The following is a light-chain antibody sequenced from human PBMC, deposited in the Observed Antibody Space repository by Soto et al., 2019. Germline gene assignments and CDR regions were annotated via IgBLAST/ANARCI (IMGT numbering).Light chain of an antibody. V-gene: IGLV2-18*02. CDR3: SSFTSSSTYV. Sequence: QSALTQPPSVSGSPGQSVTISCTGTSSDVGSFNRVSWYQQPPGTAPKLMIYEVTNRPSGVPDRFSGSKSGNTASLTISGLQAEDEADYDCSSFTSSSTYVFGTGTKVTVL. J-gene: IGLJ1*01. CDR2: EVT. CDR1: SSDVGSFNR.